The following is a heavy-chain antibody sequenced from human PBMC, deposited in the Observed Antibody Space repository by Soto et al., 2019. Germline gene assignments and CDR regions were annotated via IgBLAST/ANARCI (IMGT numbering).Heavy chain of an antibody. Sequence: ASVKVSCKASGYTFTGYYMHWVRQAPGQGLEWMGWINPNSGGTNYAQKFQGWVTMTRDTSISTAYMELSRLRSDDTAVYYCARVPVGYSSSWYYFDYWGQGTLVTVSS. CDR2: INPNSGGT. CDR3: ARVPVGYSSSWYYFDY. CDR1: GYTFTGYY. V-gene: IGHV1-2*04. D-gene: IGHD6-13*01. J-gene: IGHJ4*02.